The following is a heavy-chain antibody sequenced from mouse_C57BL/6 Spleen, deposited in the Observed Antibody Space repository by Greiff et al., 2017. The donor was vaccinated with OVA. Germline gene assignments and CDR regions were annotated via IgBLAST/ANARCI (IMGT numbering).Heavy chain of an antibody. D-gene: IGHD2-4*01. V-gene: IGHV1-18*01. CDR2: INPNNGGT. CDR1: GYTFTDYN. J-gene: IGHJ3*01. CDR3: ARLYYDYVWFAY. Sequence: EVQLQESGPELVKPGASVKIPCKASGYTFTDYNMDWVKQSHGKSLEWIGDINPNNGGTIYNQKFKGKATLTVDKSSSTAYMELRSLTSEDTAVYYCARLYYDYVWFAYWGQGTLLTVSA.